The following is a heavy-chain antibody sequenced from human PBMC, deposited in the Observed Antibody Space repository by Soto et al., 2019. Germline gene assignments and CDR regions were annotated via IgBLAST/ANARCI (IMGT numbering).Heavy chain of an antibody. Sequence: SETLSLTCTVSGGSISSGGYYWSWIRQHPGKGLEWIGYIYYSGSTYYNPSLKSRVTISVDTSKNQFSLKLSSVTAADTAVYYCARGGANWAYFDYWGQGTLVTVSS. J-gene: IGHJ4*02. V-gene: IGHV4-31*03. CDR3: ARGGANWAYFDY. CDR2: IYYSGST. D-gene: IGHD7-27*01. CDR1: GGSISSGGYY.